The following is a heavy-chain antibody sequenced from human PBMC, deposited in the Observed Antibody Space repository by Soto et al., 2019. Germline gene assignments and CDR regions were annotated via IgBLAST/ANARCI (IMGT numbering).Heavy chain of an antibody. CDR2: ISAYNGNT. V-gene: IGHV1-18*01. J-gene: IGHJ4*02. CDR1: GYTFTSYG. CDR3: ARAGLTYYYESSGYWTLYY. D-gene: IGHD3-22*01. Sequence: ASVKVSCKASGYTFTSYGISWVRQAPGQGLEWMGWISAYNGNTNYAQKLQGRVTMTTDTSTSTAYMELRSLRSDDTAVYYCARAGLTYYYESSGYWTLYYWGQGTLVAVSS.